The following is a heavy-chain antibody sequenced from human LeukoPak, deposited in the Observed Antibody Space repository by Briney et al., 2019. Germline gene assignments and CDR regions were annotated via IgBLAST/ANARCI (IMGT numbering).Heavy chain of an antibody. CDR1: GFTVSSNY. CDR2: IYSGGST. D-gene: IGHD3-3*01. J-gene: IGHJ4*02. Sequence: PGGSLRLSCAASGFTVSSNYMSWVRQAPGKGLEWVSVIYSGGSTYYADSVKGRFTISRDNAKNSLYLQMNSLRAEDTAVYYCATSLIYDFWSGYLTHVDYWGQGTLVTVSS. CDR3: ATSLIYDFWSGYLTHVDY. V-gene: IGHV3-53*01.